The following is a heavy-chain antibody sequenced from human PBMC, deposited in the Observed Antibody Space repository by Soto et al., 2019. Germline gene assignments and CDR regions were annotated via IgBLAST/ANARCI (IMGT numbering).Heavy chain of an antibody. J-gene: IGHJ3*02. CDR3: ARGVGATRDDAFDI. CDR1: GGSFSGYY. D-gene: IGHD1-26*01. CDR2: INHSGST. Sequence: QVQLQQWGAGLLKPSETLSLTCAVYGGSFSGYYWSWIRQPPGKGLEWIWEINHSGSTNYNPSLKSRVTISVDTSKNQFSLKLSSVTAADTAVYYCARGVGATRDDAFDIWGQGTMVTVSS. V-gene: IGHV4-34*01.